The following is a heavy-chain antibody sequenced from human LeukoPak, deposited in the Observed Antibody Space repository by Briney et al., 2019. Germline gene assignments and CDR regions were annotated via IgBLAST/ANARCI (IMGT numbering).Heavy chain of an antibody. J-gene: IGHJ3*02. CDR1: GFTFSSYA. CDR3: ARGGVGATTGGTFDI. Sequence: AGGSLRLSCAASGFTFSSYAMHWVRQAPGKGLEWVAVISYDGSNKYYADSVKGRFTISRDNSKNTLYLQMNSLRAEDTAVYYCARGGVGATTGGTFDIWGQGTMVTVSS. CDR2: ISYDGSNK. D-gene: IGHD1-26*01. V-gene: IGHV3-30-3*01.